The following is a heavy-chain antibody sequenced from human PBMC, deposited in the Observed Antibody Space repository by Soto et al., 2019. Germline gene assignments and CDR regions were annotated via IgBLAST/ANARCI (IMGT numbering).Heavy chain of an antibody. J-gene: IGHJ4*02. CDR2: IHHSGST. V-gene: IGHV4-4*02. D-gene: IGHD2-2*01. CDR3: ARGYCSSTSCPEFDY. CDR1: GGSITSNNW. Sequence: SETLSLTCAVSGGSITSNNWWHWVRQPPGKGLEWIGEIHHSGSTHYNPSLKSRVTISVDTSKNQFSLKLSSVTAADTAVYYCARGYCSSTSCPEFDYWGQGTLVTVSS.